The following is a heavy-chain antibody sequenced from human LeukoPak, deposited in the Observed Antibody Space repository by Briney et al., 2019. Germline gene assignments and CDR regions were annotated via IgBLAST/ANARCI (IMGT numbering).Heavy chain of an antibody. CDR2: ISAYNGNT. V-gene: IGHV1-18*01. CDR1: GYTFTSYG. J-gene: IGHJ6*02. Sequence: ASVKVSCKASGYTFTSYGISWVRQAPGQGLEWMGWISAYNGNTNYAQKLQGRVTMTTDTSTSTAYMELRSLRSDDTAVYYCAGEPADWYCSGGSCQDYYYYGMDVWGQGTTVTVSS. CDR3: AGEPADWYCSGGSCQDYYYYGMDV. D-gene: IGHD2-15*01.